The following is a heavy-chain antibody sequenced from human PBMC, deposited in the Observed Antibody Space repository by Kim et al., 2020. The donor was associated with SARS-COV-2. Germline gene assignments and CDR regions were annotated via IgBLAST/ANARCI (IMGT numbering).Heavy chain of an antibody. CDR2: ISGSGVNT. Sequence: GGSLRLSCAASGFTFSRYAMNWVRQAPGKGLEWVSAISGSGVNTYYAGSVECRFIISRDNSKNTMSLQMNSLRANDTAIYYCARHSETQYGGQSDDWG. J-gene: IGHJ3*01. V-gene: IGHV3-23*01. CDR1: GFTFSRYA. D-gene: IGHD4-17*01. CDR3: ARHSETQYGGQSDD.